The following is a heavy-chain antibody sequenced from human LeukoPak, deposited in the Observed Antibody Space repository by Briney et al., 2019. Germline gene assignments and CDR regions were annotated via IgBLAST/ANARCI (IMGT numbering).Heavy chain of an antibody. V-gene: IGHV4-39*01. D-gene: IGHD7-27*01. Sequence: PSETLSLTCTVSGPSISSSSYYWGWIRQPPGKGLEWIGSIYYSGSTYYNPSLKSRVTISVDTSKNQFSLKLSSVTAADTDVYYCARRDNWGYFDYWGQGTLVTVSS. CDR2: IYYSGST. CDR1: GPSISSSSYY. CDR3: ARRDNWGYFDY. J-gene: IGHJ4*02.